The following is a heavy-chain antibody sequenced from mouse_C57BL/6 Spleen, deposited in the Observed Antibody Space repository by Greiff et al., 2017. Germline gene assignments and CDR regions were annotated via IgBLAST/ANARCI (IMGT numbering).Heavy chain of an antibody. V-gene: IGHV1-72*01. D-gene: IGHD1-1*01. CDR2: IDPNSGGT. J-gene: IGHJ1*03. CDR1: GYTFTSYW. CDR3: ARRNYGSSPYWYFDV. Sequence: QVQLQQPGAELVKPGASVKLSCKASGYTFTSYWMHWVKQRPGRGLEWIGRIDPNSGGTKYNEKFKSKATLTVGKTSSTAYMQLSSLTSEDSAVYYCARRNYGSSPYWYFDVWGTGTTVTVSS.